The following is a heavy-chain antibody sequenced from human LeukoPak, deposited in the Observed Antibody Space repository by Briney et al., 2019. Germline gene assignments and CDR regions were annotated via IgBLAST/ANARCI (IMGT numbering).Heavy chain of an antibody. CDR1: GITFSRYG. CDR3: VSGSVPFDF. D-gene: IGHD5/OR15-5a*01. CDR2: ITMCNSST. J-gene: IGHJ4*02. V-gene: IGHV3-21*06. Sequence: GGSLRLSCAASGITFSRYGMNWVRQAPGKGLEWVSSITMCNSSTYYADSVKGRFTIFRDNGKSLLYLQMNSLRAEDTAVYYCVSGSVPFDFWGQGTLVTVSS.